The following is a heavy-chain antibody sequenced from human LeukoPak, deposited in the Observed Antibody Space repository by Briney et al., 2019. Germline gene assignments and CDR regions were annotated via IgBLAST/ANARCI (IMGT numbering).Heavy chain of an antibody. D-gene: IGHD3-22*01. V-gene: IGHV4-4*07. Sequence: SETLSLTCTVSGGSISSYYWSWIRQPAGKGLEWIGRIYTSGSTNYNPSLKSRVTMSVDTSKNQFSLKLSSVTAADAAVYYCARDPLGSSGYYLDYWGQGTLVTVSS. J-gene: IGHJ4*02. CDR2: IYTSGST. CDR3: ARDPLGSSGYYLDY. CDR1: GGSISSYY.